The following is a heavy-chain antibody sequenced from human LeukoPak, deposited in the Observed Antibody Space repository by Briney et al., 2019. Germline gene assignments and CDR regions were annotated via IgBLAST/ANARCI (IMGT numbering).Heavy chain of an antibody. CDR2: IYYSGST. D-gene: IGHD1-26*01. V-gene: IGHV4-59*05. CDR3: ARRRRVGATAFDY. J-gene: IGHJ4*02. CDR1: GGSISSYY. Sequence: SETLPLTCTVSGGSISSYYWSWIRQPAGKGLEWIGSIYYSGSTYYNPSLKSRVTISVDTSKNQFSLKLSSVSAADTAVYYCARRRRVGATAFDYWGQGTLVTVSS.